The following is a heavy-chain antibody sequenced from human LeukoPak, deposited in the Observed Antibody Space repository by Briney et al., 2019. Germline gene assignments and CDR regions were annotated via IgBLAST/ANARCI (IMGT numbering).Heavy chain of an antibody. D-gene: IGHD4-17*01. V-gene: IGHV4-34*01. CDR2: INLSGSP. CDR3: ARKGHYGDYSHGRQLDYFDY. Sequence: SETLSLTCAVYGGSSSVYYWGGFPHPPGKGREWIGEINLSGSPNYNPSLKSRVTISVDTSKNQFSLKLSSVTAADTAVYYCARKGHYGDYSHGRQLDYFDYWGQGTLVTVSS. J-gene: IGHJ4*02. CDR1: GGSSSVYY.